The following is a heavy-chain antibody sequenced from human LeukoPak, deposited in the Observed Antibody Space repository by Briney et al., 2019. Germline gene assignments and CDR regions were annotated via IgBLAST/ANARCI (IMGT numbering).Heavy chain of an antibody. D-gene: IGHD6-6*01. CDR2: IKQDGSEK. V-gene: IGHV3-7*01. CDR1: GFTFSTYW. Sequence: PGGSLRLSCAASGFTFSTYWMTWVRQAPGKGLEWVANIKQDGSEKYYVDSVKGRFTSSRGNAKNSVYLQMNSLRLEDTGVYYCARLDSSSSHKYWGQGTLVTVSS. CDR3: ARLDSSSSHKY. J-gene: IGHJ4*02.